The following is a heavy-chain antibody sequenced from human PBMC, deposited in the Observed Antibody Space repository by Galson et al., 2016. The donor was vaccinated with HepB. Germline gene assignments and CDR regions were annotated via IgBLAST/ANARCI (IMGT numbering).Heavy chain of an antibody. CDR1: GFTFSSYA. CDR2: ISGSGANT. V-gene: IGHV3-23*01. J-gene: IGHJ4*02. Sequence: SLRLFCAASGFTFSSYAMTWVRQAPGKGLEWVSGISGSGANTYYANAVKGRFTISRDNSNNTLYLQVNSLRAEDTALYFCARYSDSWAPFDYWGQGSLVTVSS. CDR3: ARYSDSWAPFDY. D-gene: IGHD6-13*01.